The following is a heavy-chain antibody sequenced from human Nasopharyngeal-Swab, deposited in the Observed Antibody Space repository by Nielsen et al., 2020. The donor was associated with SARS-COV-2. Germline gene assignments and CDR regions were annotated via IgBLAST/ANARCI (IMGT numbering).Heavy chain of an antibody. J-gene: IGHJ4*02. V-gene: IGHV4-59*13. D-gene: IGHD6-19*01. CDR3: ASHFPNIGYSSGWYGGFDY. CDR2: IYYSGST. CDR1: AASTSSYY. Sequence: SQTLSLTCPVSAASTSSYYWSWIRQPPGKGLEWIGYIYYSGSTNYHPSLKSRVTISVDTSKNQFSLKLSSVTAADTAVYYCASHFPNIGYSSGWYGGFDYWGQGTLVTVSS.